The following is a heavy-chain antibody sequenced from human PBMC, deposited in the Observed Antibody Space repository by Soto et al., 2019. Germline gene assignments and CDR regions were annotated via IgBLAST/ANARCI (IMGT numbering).Heavy chain of an antibody. CDR1: GGSISSYY. CDR3: ARYDHYYDSSGYYYYYYGMDV. Sequence: SETLSLTCTVSGGSISSYYWSWIRQPPGKGLEWIGYIYYSGSTNYNPSLKSRVTISVDTSKNQLSLKLSSVTAADTAVYYCARYDHYYDSSGYYYYYYGMDVWGQGTTVTVSS. V-gene: IGHV4-59*01. J-gene: IGHJ6*02. D-gene: IGHD3-22*01. CDR2: IYYSGST.